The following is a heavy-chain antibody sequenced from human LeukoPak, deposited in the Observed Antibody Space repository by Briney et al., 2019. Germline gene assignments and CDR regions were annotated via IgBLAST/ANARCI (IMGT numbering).Heavy chain of an antibody. V-gene: IGHV4-59*05. CDR3: ATWGLAAPFDY. J-gene: IGHJ4*02. CDR1: GGSISSYY. CDR2: IYYSGST. Sequence: SETLSLTCTVSGGSISSYYWSWIRQPPGKGLEWIGSIYYSGSTYYNPSLKSRVTISVDTSKNQFSLKLSSVTAADTAVYYCATWGLAAPFDYWGQGTLVTVSS. D-gene: IGHD3-16*01.